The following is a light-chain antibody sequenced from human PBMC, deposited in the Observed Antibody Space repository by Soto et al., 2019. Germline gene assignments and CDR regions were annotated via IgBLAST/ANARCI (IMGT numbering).Light chain of an antibody. Sequence: DIQMTQSPSTLSASVGDRVTITCRASQSVTDWLAWYQQKPGKAPNLLIYDASRLQSGIPSRFSGSGSCTEFTLTISSLQPDDFATYYCQQYTTYPYTFGQGTKLGIK. J-gene: IGKJ2*01. CDR1: QSVTDW. CDR3: QQYTTYPYT. CDR2: DAS. V-gene: IGKV1-5*01.